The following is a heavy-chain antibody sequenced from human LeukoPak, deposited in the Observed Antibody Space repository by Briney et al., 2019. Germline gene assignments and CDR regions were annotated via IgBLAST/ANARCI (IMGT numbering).Heavy chain of an antibody. V-gene: IGHV3-30-3*01. D-gene: IGHD5-12*01. Sequence: PGGSLRLSCAASGFTFSSYAMHWVRQAPGKGLEWVAVISYDGSNKYYADSVKGRFTISRDNSKNTLYLQMNSLRAEDTAVYYCARDRSIVAAALGYFDYWGQGTLVTVSS. CDR3: ARDRSIVAAALGYFDY. CDR1: GFTFSSYA. CDR2: ISYDGSNK. J-gene: IGHJ4*02.